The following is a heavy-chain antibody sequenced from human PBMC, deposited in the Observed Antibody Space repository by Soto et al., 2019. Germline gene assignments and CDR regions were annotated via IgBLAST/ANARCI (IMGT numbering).Heavy chain of an antibody. CDR3: AGTPYYYDSSGYLSY. J-gene: IGHJ4*02. CDR1: WFTVISNY. CDR2: IYSGGST. V-gene: IGHV3-53*01. D-gene: IGHD3-22*01. Sequence: HPGGSLRLSCASSWFTVISNYMSWVRQAPGKGLEWVSVIYSGGSTYYADSVKGRFTISRDNSKNTLYLQMNSLRAEDTAVYYCAGTPYYYDSSGYLSYWGQGTLVTVSS.